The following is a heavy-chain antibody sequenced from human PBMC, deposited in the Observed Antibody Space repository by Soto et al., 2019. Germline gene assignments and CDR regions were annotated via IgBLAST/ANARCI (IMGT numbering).Heavy chain of an antibody. CDR2: IGGGGDDT. Sequence: LRVSSATSGFTFSNFAMSWVRQAPEKGLEWVSSIGGGGDDTYYADSVKGRFIISRDNSKSTLSLRLNGLRAEDTAVYYCVKDRMNHNSERDLCAIWGQGTTVTVS. CDR1: GFTFSNFA. J-gene: IGHJ6*02. V-gene: IGHV3-23*01. D-gene: IGHD2-15*01. CDR3: VKDRMNHNSERDLCAI.